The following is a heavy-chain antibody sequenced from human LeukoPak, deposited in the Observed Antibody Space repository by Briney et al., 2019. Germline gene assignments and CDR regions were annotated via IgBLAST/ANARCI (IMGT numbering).Heavy chain of an antibody. CDR1: GFTFSSYG. CDR3: AKDYCSSTSCYPDDAFDI. Sequence: GGSLRLSCAASGFTFSSYGMHWVRQAPGKGLEWVAFIRYDGSNKYYADSVKGRFTISRDNSKNTLYLQMNSLRAEDTAVYYCAKDYCSSTSCYPDDAFDIWGQGKMVTVSS. V-gene: IGHV3-30*02. CDR2: IRYDGSNK. D-gene: IGHD2-2*01. J-gene: IGHJ3*02.